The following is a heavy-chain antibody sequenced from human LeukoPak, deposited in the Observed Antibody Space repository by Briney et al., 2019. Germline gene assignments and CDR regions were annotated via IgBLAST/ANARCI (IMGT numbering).Heavy chain of an antibody. Sequence: GGSLRPSCEASGFTFSGSAMHWVRQASGKGLEWLGHIKSKGNSHATAYAASLKGRFTISRDDSKNTAYLQSNNLGTEDTAMYYCARQSGAAIPFVYWGQGTLVTVSS. CDR2: IKSKGNSHAT. CDR3: ARQSGAAIPFVY. V-gene: IGHV3-73*01. D-gene: IGHD2-2*02. CDR1: GFTFSGSA. J-gene: IGHJ4*02.